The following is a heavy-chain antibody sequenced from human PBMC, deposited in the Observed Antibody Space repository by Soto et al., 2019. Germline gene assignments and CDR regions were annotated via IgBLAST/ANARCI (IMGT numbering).Heavy chain of an antibody. CDR1: GYTFTSYY. D-gene: IGHD6-19*01. CDR3: ATDRASVAGGFDF. J-gene: IGHJ4*02. CDR2: INPSGGST. V-gene: IGHV1-46*01. Sequence: EASVKVSCKASGYTFTSYYMHWVRQAPGQGLEWMGIINPSGGSTSYAQKFQGRVTLTEDTSTDTVFMELTSLRLDDTAIYYCATDRASVAGGFDFWGQGTAVTVSS.